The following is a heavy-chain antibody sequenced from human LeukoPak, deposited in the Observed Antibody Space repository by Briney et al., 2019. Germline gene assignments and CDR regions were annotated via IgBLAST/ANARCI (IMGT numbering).Heavy chain of an antibody. CDR3: ARAVRGGADTY. V-gene: IGHV3-7*04. Sequence: GRSLRLSCAASGFSFSAYYMNWVRQAPGKGPEWLANINQAGSVQNYVDSVRGRFTISRDNAKNSLFLQMNSLRAEDTAVYYCARAVRGGADTYWGQGTLVAVSS. D-gene: IGHD3-10*02. CDR2: INQAGSVQ. J-gene: IGHJ4*02. CDR1: GFSFSAYY.